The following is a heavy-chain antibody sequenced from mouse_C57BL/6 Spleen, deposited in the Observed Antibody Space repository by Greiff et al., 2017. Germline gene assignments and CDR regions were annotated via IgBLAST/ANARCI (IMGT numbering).Heavy chain of an antibody. V-gene: IGHV5-16*01. J-gene: IGHJ1*03. CDR1: GFTFSDYY. CDR2: INYDGSST. CDR3: ARGGVAHWYFDV. D-gene: IGHD1-1*02. Sequence: EVHLVESEGGLVQPGSSMKLSCTASGFTFSDYYMAWVRQVPEKGLEWVANINYDGSSTYYLDSLKSRFIISRDNAKNILYLQMSSLKSEDTATYYCARGGVAHWYFDVWGTGTTVTVSS.